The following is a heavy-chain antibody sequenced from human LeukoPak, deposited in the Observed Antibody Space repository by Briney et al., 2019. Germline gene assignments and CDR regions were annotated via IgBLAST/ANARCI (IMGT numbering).Heavy chain of an antibody. V-gene: IGHV3-21*01. D-gene: IGHD3-22*01. CDR3: VRLRRNNDRSGYYYYYYY. J-gene: IGHJ4*02. CDR1: GYTFKEFS. CDR2: ISVRSKYG. Sequence: PGVSVTLFCAASGYTFKEFSDIWLRRAPGEGLEGVSYISVRSKYGYVAVSVRGPLTVSRDDATNSLLLPMSSWRAEDTAVYFCVRLRRNNDRSGYYYYYYYWGQGTLFTASS.